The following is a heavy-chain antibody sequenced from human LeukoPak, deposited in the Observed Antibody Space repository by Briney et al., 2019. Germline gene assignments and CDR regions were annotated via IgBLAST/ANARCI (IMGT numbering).Heavy chain of an antibody. V-gene: IGHV3-23*01. D-gene: IGHD3-22*01. CDR1: GFTFSSYS. CDR2: ISGSGGST. J-gene: IGHJ4*02. CDR3: AKAHDSSGYYSGN. Sequence: GGSLRLSCAASGFTFSSYSMNWVRQAPGKGLEWVSAISGSGGSTYYADSVKGRFTISRDNSKNTLYLQMNSLRAEDTAVYYCAKAHDSSGYYSGNWGQGTLVTVSS.